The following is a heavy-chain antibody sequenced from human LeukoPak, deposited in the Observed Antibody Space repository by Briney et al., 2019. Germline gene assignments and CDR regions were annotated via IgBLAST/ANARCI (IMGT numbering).Heavy chain of an antibody. J-gene: IGHJ4*02. V-gene: IGHV3-74*01. CDR1: GFSFSGHW. CDR3: ARGSTYYDSSGQVPFDY. D-gene: IGHD3-22*01. Sequence: GGSLRLSCTASGFSFSGHWMHWARQLPGKGLVWVSRISPTGSTTSYADSVKGRFTVSRDNAKNTLYLQVNNLRAEDTAVYYCARGSTYYDSSGQVPFDYWGQGTLVTVSS. CDR2: ISPTGSTT.